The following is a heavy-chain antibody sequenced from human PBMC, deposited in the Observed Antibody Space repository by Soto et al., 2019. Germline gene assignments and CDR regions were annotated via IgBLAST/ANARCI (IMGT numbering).Heavy chain of an antibody. V-gene: IGHV1-46*01. D-gene: IGHD3-9*01. Sequence: ASLKVSCKASGYTFTSDYMHWVRQAPGQGLEWMGIINPSGGSTSYAQKFQGRVTMTRDTSTSTVYMELSSLRSEDTAVYYCARDGWSSFDWLVPDYWGQGTLVTVSS. CDR2: INPSGGST. J-gene: IGHJ4*02. CDR3: ARDGWSSFDWLVPDY. CDR1: GYTFTSDY.